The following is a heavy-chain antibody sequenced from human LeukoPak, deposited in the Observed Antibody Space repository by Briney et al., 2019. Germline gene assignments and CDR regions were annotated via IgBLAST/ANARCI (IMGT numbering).Heavy chain of an antibody. Sequence: GGSLRLSCVASGFSSYDMHWVRQAPGKGLEWVAFIQYDGSNKYYADSVKGRFTISRDNSKNTLYLQMNSLRAEDTAVYYSVARAGDLDSWGQGTLVTVSS. J-gene: IGHJ4*02. CDR1: GFSSYD. CDR3: VARAGDLDS. CDR2: IQYDGSNK. V-gene: IGHV3-30*02. D-gene: IGHD2-21*01.